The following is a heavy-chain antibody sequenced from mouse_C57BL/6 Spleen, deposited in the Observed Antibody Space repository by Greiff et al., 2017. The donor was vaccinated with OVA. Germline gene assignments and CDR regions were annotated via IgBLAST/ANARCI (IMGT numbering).Heavy chain of an antibody. CDR1: GYAFSSSW. CDR3: ARGGDYPFDY. CDR2: IYPGDGDT. Sequence: QVQLQQSGPELVKPGASVKISCKASGYAFSSSWMNWVKQRPGKGLEWIGRIYPGDGDTNYNGKFKGKATLTADKSSSTAYMQLSSLTSEDSAVYFCARGGDYPFDYWGQGTTLTVSS. D-gene: IGHD2-4*01. V-gene: IGHV1-82*01. J-gene: IGHJ2*01.